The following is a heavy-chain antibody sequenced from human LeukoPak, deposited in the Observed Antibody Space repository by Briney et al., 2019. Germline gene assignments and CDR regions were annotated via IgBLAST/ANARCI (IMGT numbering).Heavy chain of an antibody. D-gene: IGHD3-9*01. CDR3: TRDPLRRFDY. Sequence: GGSLRLSCAASGFTFSNYWISWVRQAPGKGLEWVANIKEDGSEKYHVDSVKGRFTISRDNGKNSLYLQMNSLRAEDTAVYYCTRDPLRRFDYWGQGTLVTVSS. CDR1: GFTFSNYW. J-gene: IGHJ4*02. V-gene: IGHV3-7*03. CDR2: IKEDGSEK.